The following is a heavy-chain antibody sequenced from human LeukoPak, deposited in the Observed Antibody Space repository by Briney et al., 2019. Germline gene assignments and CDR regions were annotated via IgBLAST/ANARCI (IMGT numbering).Heavy chain of an antibody. J-gene: IGHJ6*03. Sequence: GGSLRLSCAASGFTFSSYTMNWVRQAPGKGLEWVSRINSDGSSTSYADSVKGRFTISRDNAKNTLYLQMNSLRAEDTAVYYCARMNSGGSYYYYYYMDVWGKGTTVTISS. D-gene: IGHD2-15*01. CDR1: GFTFSSYT. CDR3: ARMNSGGSYYYYYYMDV. V-gene: IGHV3-74*01. CDR2: INSDGSST.